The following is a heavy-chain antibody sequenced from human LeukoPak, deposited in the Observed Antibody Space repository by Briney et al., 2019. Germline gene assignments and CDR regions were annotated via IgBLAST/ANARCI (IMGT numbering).Heavy chain of an antibody. D-gene: IGHD1-26*01. V-gene: IGHV4-59*08. CDR1: GGSISSYY. CDR3: ARLSGSNNWFDP. CDR2: IYSSGSS. Sequence: SETLSLTCAVSGGSISSYYWSWIRQPPGKGLVWIAYIYSSGSSSYNPSLKSRVTISIDTSKNQFSLNLSSVTAADTAVYYCARLSGSNNWFDPWGQGTLVTVSS. J-gene: IGHJ5*02.